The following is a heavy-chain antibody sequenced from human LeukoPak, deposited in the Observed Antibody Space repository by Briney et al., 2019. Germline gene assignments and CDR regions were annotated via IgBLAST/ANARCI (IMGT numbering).Heavy chain of an antibody. CDR1: GFTFSSYS. CDR3: ARNSGWYLNWFDP. CDR2: ISSSSSYI. J-gene: IGHJ5*02. V-gene: IGHV3-21*01. Sequence: GGSLRLSCAASGFTFSSYSMNWVRQAPGKGLEWVSSISSSSSYIYYADSVKGRFTISRDNAKNSLYLQMNSLRAEDTAVYYCARNSGWYLNWFDPWGQGTLVTVSS. D-gene: IGHD6-19*01.